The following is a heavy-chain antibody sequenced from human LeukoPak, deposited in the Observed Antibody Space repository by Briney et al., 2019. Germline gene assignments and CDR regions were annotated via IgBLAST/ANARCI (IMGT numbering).Heavy chain of an antibody. CDR3: VADGRDGYNIYFHH. CDR1: GFTFSISA. D-gene: IGHD5-24*01. Sequence: GGSLRLSCSASGFTFSISAMHWVRQAPGKGLQYVSVISGNGVTTSYADSVKGRFTVSRDNSKNTVYLQMSSLRAEDTAVYYCVADGRDGYNIYFHHWGQGTLVTVPA. V-gene: IGHV3-64D*06. J-gene: IGHJ1*01. CDR2: ISGNGVTT.